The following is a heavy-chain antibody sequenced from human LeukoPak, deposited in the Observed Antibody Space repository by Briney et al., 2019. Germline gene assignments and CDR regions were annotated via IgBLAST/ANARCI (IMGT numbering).Heavy chain of an antibody. CDR3: ASSRGGDGD. Sequence: GGSLRLSCAASGFTFNNYAMSWVRQAPGKGLEWVSTISSSGANTYYADSVKGRFTISRDNSKNTLYLQMNSLRAEDTAVYYCASSRGGDGDWGQGTLVTVSS. CDR1: GFTFNNYA. CDR2: ISSSGANT. J-gene: IGHJ4*02. V-gene: IGHV3-23*01. D-gene: IGHD2-21*02.